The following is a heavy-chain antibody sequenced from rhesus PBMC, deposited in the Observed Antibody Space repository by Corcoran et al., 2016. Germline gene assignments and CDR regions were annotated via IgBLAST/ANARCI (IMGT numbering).Heavy chain of an antibody. Sequence: QLQLQESGPGLVKPSATLSVTCAVSGGSIRRSYWSWIRPAPGTGLEWIGYIYGSGSSTNYNPSLKSRVTLSVDTSKNQLSLKLSSVTAADTAVYYCASDNWNYGLDSCGQGVVVTVSS. CDR3: ASDNWNYGLDS. D-gene: IGHD1-26*01. CDR2: IYGSGSST. V-gene: IGHV4-169*02. CDR1: GGSIRRSY. J-gene: IGHJ6*01.